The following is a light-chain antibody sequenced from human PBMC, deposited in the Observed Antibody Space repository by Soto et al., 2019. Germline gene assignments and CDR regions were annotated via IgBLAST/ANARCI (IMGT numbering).Light chain of an antibody. J-gene: IGKJ3*01. Sequence: EIVLTQSPGTLSLSPGERTTLPCRASKSISSSYVDWHQQTPSQAPRLPIYAASSRATGIPDRFSGSGSGTDFTLTISRLEPEDFAVYDCHQYGSPLVTCGRGTKVYI. CDR3: HQYGSPLVT. V-gene: IGKV3-20*01. CDR1: KSISSSY. CDR2: AAS.